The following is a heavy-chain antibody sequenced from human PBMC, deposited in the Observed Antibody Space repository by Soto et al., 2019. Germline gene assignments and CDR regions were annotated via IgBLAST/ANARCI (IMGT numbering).Heavy chain of an antibody. CDR3: ATGVVVVAATDGY. D-gene: IGHD2-15*01. Sequence: QVQLVQSGAEVKKPGSSVKVSCKASGGTFSSYTISWVRQAPGQGLEWMGRIIPILGIANYAQKFQGSVTITADKSTSTAYMELSSLRSEDTAVYYCATGVVVVAATDGYWGQGTLVTVSS. CDR1: GGTFSSYT. V-gene: IGHV1-69*02. CDR2: IIPILGIA. J-gene: IGHJ4*02.